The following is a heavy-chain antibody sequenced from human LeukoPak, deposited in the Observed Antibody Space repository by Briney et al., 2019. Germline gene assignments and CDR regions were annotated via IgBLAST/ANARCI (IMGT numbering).Heavy chain of an antibody. V-gene: IGHV1-69*05. CDR1: GGTFSSYA. J-gene: IGHJ4*02. D-gene: IGHD6-13*01. Sequence: GASVKVSCKASGGTFSSYAISWVRQAPGQGLEWMGGIIPIFGTANYAQKFQGRVTITTDESTSTAYMELSSLRSEDTAVYYCARSAGSSSSWEFDYWGQGTLVTVSS. CDR3: ARSAGSSSSWEFDY. CDR2: IIPIFGTA.